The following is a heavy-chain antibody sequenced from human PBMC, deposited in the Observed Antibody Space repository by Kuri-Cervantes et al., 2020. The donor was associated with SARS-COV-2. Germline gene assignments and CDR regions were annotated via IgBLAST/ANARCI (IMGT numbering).Heavy chain of an antibody. Sequence: GSLRLSCAVYGGSFSCYYWIWIRQPPGKGLEWIGEINHSGSTNYNPSLKSRVTISVDTSKNQFSLKLSSVTAADTAVYYCARSSLIAAAGADWFDPWGQGTLVTVSS. CDR2: INHSGST. V-gene: IGHV4-34*01. CDR3: ARSSLIAAAGADWFDP. CDR1: GGSFSCYY. D-gene: IGHD6-13*01. J-gene: IGHJ5*02.